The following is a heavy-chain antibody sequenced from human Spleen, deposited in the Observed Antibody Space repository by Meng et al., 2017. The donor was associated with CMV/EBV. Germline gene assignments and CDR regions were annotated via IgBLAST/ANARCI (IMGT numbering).Heavy chain of an antibody. J-gene: IGHJ4*02. D-gene: IGHD3-9*01. V-gene: IGHV1-69*05. CDR2: IIPIFGTA. Sequence: SVKVSCKASGGTFSSYAISWVRQAPGQGLEWMGGIIPIFGTANYAQNLQGRVTMTTDTSTSTVYMELRSLRSDDTAVYFCARKGYDALTGYYSFDYWGQGTLVTVSS. CDR1: GGTFSSYA. CDR3: ARKGYDALTGYYSFDY.